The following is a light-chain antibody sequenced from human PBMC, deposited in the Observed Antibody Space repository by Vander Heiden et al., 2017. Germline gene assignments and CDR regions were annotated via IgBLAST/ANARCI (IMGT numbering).Light chain of an antibody. J-gene: IGKJ4*01. CDR3: QNYNSVPLT. Sequence: DIQMTQSLSSLSASVGDRVIITCRASQGISNYLAWYQQKPGKVPKLLIYGASTLQSGVPSRFSGSGSGTDFTLTISSLQSDDVATYYCQNYNSVPLTFGGGTKVEIK. CDR1: QGISNY. CDR2: GAS. V-gene: IGKV1-27*01.